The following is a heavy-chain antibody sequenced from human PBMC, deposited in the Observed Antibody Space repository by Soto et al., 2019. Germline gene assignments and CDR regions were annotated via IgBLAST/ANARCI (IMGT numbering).Heavy chain of an antibody. CDR1: GYTFTRYG. D-gene: IGHD2-15*01. CDR2: ISAYNGNT. CDR3: ARGGCSGGSCFYGWFDP. V-gene: IGHV1-18*01. J-gene: IGHJ5*02. Sequence: ASVKVSCKTSGYTFTRYGISWVRQAPGQGLEWMGWISAYNGNTNYAQKLQGRVTMTTDTSTSTAYMELRSLRSDDTAVYYCARGGCSGGSCFYGWFDPWGQGTLVTVSS.